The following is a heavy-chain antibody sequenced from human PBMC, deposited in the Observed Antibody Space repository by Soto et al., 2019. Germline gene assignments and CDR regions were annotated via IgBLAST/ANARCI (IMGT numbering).Heavy chain of an antibody. D-gene: IGHD3-10*01. CDR3: ARDPGGLYYYGSWRNVYYFDY. Sequence: EVQLVESGGGLVKPGGSLRLSCAASGFTFSSYSMNWVRQAPGKGLEWVSSISSSSSYIYYADSVKGRFTISRDNAKNSLYLQMNSLRAEDTAVYYCARDPGGLYYYGSWRNVYYFDYWGQGALVTVSS. V-gene: IGHV3-21*01. CDR2: ISSSSSYI. J-gene: IGHJ4*02. CDR1: GFTFSSYS.